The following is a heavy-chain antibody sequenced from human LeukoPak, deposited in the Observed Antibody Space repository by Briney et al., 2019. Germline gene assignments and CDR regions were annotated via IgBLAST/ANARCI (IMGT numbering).Heavy chain of an antibody. CDR3: AREEDMSVWFDP. CDR2: INPNSGGT. J-gene: IGHJ5*02. Sequence: ASVKVSCKASGYTFTGYYMHWVRQAPGQGLEGMGWINPNSGGTNYAQKFQGRVTMTRDTSISTAYMELSRLRSDDTAVYYCAREEDMSVWFDPWGQGTLVTVSS. D-gene: IGHD2-15*01. V-gene: IGHV1-2*02. CDR1: GYTFTGYY.